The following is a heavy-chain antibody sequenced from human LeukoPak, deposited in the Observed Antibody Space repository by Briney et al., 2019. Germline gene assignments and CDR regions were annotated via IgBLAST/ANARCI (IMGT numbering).Heavy chain of an antibody. CDR1: GGTFSSYT. CDR3: ARELRFLEWLPPGYYGMDV. Sequence: SVKVSCKASGGTFSSYTISWVRQAPGQGLEWMGKIIPILGIANYAQKFQGRVTITADKSTSTAYMELSSLRSEDTAVYYCARELRFLEWLPPGYYGMDVWGQGTTVTVSS. CDR2: IIPILGIA. D-gene: IGHD3-3*01. J-gene: IGHJ6*02. V-gene: IGHV1-69*04.